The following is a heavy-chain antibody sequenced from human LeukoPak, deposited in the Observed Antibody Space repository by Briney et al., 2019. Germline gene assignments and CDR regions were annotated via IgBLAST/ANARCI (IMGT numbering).Heavy chain of an antibody. CDR1: GFTFSSYA. CDR2: ISYDGSNK. CDR3: ARDGVYSGYDQAPHYFDY. J-gene: IGHJ4*02. V-gene: IGHV3-30-3*01. D-gene: IGHD5-12*01. Sequence: HPGRSLRLSRAASGFTFSSYAMHWVRQAPGKGLEWVAVISYDGSNKYYADSVKGRFTISRDNSKNTLYLQMNSLRAEDTAVYYCARDGVYSGYDQAPHYFDYWGQGTLVTVSS.